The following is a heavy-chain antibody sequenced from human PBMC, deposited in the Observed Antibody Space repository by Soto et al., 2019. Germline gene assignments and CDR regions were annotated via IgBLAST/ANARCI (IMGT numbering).Heavy chain of an antibody. CDR1: GASISSAGYY. CDR2: IYYSGST. V-gene: IGHV4-31*03. J-gene: IGHJ6*04. D-gene: IGHD3-9*01. Sequence: QVQLQESGPGLVKPSETLSLTCNVSGASISSAGYYWIWIRQHPGKGLEWIAYIYYSGSTYYNPSHKNRVTISVDTAKNQSALKVTSVTAADTAVDYCARAAHYDILTGTYYYVMDVWGKGTTVIVSS. CDR3: ARAAHYDILTGTYYYVMDV.